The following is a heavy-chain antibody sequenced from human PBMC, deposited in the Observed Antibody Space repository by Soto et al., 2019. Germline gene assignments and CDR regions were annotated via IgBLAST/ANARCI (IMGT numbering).Heavy chain of an antibody. CDR2: IDWDDDK. V-gene: IGHV2-70*11. J-gene: IGHJ6*03. D-gene: IGHD3-16*01. CDR1: GFSLSTSGMC. CDR3: ARISHGGQPHSDYMDV. Sequence: GSGPTLVNPTQTLTLTCTFSGFSLSTSGMCVSWIRQPPGKALEWLARIDWDDDKYYSTSLKTRLTISKDTSKNQVVLTMTNMEPVDTATYYCARISHGGQPHSDYMDVWGKGTTVTVSS.